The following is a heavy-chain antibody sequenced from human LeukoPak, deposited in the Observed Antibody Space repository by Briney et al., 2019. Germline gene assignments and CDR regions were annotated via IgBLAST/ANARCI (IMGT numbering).Heavy chain of an antibody. D-gene: IGHD2-15*01. V-gene: IGHV3-74*01. J-gene: IGHJ5*02. CDR2: INGDGSTT. CDR3: ARRVDATRWYDP. CDR1: GFTFSTYW. Sequence: GGSLRLSCAASGFTFSTYWMHWVRQAPGEGLVWVSRINGDGSTTNYANFVKGRFTISRDNAKNTLFLQMNSLRAEDTAVYYCARRVDATRWYDPWGQGTLVTVSS.